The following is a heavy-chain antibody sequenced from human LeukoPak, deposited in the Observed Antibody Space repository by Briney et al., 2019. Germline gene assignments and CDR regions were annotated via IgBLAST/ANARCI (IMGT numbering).Heavy chain of an antibody. CDR3: ARAPSEIGGYYPEYFRH. Sequence: GGSLRLSCAASGFTFSSYWMHWVRHAPGKGLVWVSRIKSDGSTNYADSVKGRFTTSTDNAKNTVSLQMNSLRAEHTGVYYCARAPSEIGGYYPEYFRHWGQGTLVTVSS. CDR1: GFTFSSYW. V-gene: IGHV3-74*01. J-gene: IGHJ1*01. CDR2: IKSDGST. D-gene: IGHD3-22*01.